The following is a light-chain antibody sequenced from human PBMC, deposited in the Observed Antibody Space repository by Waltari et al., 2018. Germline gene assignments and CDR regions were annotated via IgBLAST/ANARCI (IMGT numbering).Light chain of an antibody. V-gene: IGKV3-20*01. CDR3: QQYGRSPLT. J-gene: IGKJ4*01. CDR2: GAS. CDR1: QSVSSNF. Sequence: EIVLTQSPGTLSLSPGDRATLSCRASQSVSSNFLAWYQQKPGQAPRLLIYGASSSATGIPDKFSGSGSGTDFTLTINRLEPEDVAVYYCQQYGRSPLTFGGGTKVEIK.